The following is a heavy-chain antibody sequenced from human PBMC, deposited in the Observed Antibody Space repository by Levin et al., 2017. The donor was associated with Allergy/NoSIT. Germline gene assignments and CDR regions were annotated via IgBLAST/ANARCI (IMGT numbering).Heavy chain of an antibody. CDR2: ISAYNGNT. Sequence: GESLKISCKASGYTFTSYGISWVRQAPGQGLEWMGWISAYNGNTNYAQKLQGRVTMTTDTSTSTAYMELRSLRSDDTAVYYCARDHVLLWFGTNIHFDYWGQGTLVTVSS. V-gene: IGHV1-18*01. J-gene: IGHJ4*02. D-gene: IGHD3-10*01. CDR3: ARDHVLLWFGTNIHFDY. CDR1: GYTFTSYG.